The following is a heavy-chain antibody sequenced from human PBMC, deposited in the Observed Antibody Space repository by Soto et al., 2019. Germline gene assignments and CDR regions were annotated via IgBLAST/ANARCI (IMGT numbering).Heavy chain of an antibody. J-gene: IGHJ4*02. CDR2: TNSDGTDS. Sequence: GSLRLSWAAPGFDFEDYAMDWVRQVPGKGLEWVSLTNSDGTDSYYVDSVKGRFTISRDNAKTTLYLQMDRLRPEDTALYFCAKSLYYYDSSPLDHWGQGTLVTVSS. V-gene: IGHV3-43D*04. D-gene: IGHD3-22*01. CDR3: AKSLYYYDSSPLDH. CDR1: GFDFEDYA.